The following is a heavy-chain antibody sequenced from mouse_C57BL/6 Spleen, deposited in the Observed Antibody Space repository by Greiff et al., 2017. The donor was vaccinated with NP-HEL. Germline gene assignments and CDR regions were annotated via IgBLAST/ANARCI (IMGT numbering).Heavy chain of an antibody. D-gene: IGHD2-2*01. J-gene: IGHJ3*01. CDR2: SRNKANDYTT. V-gene: IGHV7-1*01. Sequence: EVMLVESGGGLVQSGRSLRLSCATSGFTFSDFYMEWVRQAPGKGLEWIAASRNKANDYTTEYSASVKGRFIVSRDTSQSILYLQMNDLRAEDTAIYYCARDGYGYDEGAGFAYWGQGTLVTVSA. CDR3: ARDGYGYDEGAGFAY. CDR1: GFTFSDFY.